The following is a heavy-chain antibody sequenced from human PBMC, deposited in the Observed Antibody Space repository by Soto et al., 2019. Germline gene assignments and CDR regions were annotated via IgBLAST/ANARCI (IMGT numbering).Heavy chain of an antibody. CDR2: IYHGGGT. CDR3: VQQTISYTLDV. D-gene: IGHD1-1*01. V-gene: IGHV4-4*02. CDR1: GVSIRSNHW. J-gene: IGHJ6*02. Sequence: QVQLQESGPGLVKPSGTLSLTCAVSGVSIRSNHWWSWVRQTPGKGLEWIAEIYHGGGTNYNPSLKSRVTISTNASKNLLSLKVNSVSAAYSAIYFGVQQTISYTLDVLGHGTTVTVSS.